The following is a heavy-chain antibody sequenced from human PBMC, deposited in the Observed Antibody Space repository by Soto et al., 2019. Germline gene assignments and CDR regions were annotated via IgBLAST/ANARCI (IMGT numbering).Heavy chain of an antibody. D-gene: IGHD2-2*01. CDR2: ISYDGSNK. CDR1: GFTFNSYG. Sequence: QVHLVESGGAVVQPGRSLRLSCAASGFTFNSYGMHWVRQAPGKGLEWVAVISYDGSNKYHADSVKGRFTISRDNSKNTLYLQMNSLRAEDTAVYYCAKESCSRTTCYAGENGMDVWGQGTTVTVSS. CDR3: AKESCSRTTCYAGENGMDV. V-gene: IGHV3-30*18. J-gene: IGHJ6*02.